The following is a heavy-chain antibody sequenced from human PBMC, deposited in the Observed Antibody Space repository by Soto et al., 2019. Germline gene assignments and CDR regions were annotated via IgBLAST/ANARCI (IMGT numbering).Heavy chain of an antibody. Sequence: ASVKVSCKASGYTFTSYGISWVRQAPGQGLEWMGWISAYNGNTNYAQKHQGRVTMTTDTSTSTAYMELRSLRSDDTAVYYCAASPGYYYGSGSPTGWFDPWGQGTLVTVSS. J-gene: IGHJ5*02. CDR2: ISAYNGNT. CDR3: AASPGYYYGSGSPTGWFDP. D-gene: IGHD3-10*01. V-gene: IGHV1-18*01. CDR1: GYTFTSYG.